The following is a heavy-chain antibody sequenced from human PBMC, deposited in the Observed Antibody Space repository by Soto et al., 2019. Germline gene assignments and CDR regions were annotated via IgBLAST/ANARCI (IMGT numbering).Heavy chain of an antibody. CDR3: ARDIEPPGLFFDY. V-gene: IGHV3-11*01. CDR1: GFSFSDYY. J-gene: IGHJ4*02. Sequence: PGRSPRLSCAASGFSFSDYYMSWIRQAPGKGLERVSYIDFTSNSIYYADSVKGRFTISRDNAKNSLYLQMNSLRAEDTAVYYCARDIEPPGLFFDYWGQGTLVTVSA. CDR2: IDFTSNSI. D-gene: IGHD6-13*01.